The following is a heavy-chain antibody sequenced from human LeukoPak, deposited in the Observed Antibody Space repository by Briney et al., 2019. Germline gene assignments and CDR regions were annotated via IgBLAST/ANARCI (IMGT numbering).Heavy chain of an antibody. CDR1: GGSISSTTYY. V-gene: IGHV4-39*01. D-gene: IGHD3-3*01. CDR2: IYYSGST. Sequence: SETLSLTCTVSGGSISSTTYYWGWIRRPPGKGLEWIGSIYYSGSTYYNPSLKSRVTVSVDTSKNQFSLNLSSVSAADTAVYYCVRGSTLRHYQYWGQGTLATVSS. J-gene: IGHJ4*02. CDR3: VRGSTLRHYQY.